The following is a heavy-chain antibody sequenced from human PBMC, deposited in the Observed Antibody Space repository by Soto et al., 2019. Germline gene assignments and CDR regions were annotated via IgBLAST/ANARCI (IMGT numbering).Heavy chain of an antibody. CDR1: GDSVTSGSYY. J-gene: IGHJ6*02. CDR2: ISYTGRT. Sequence: SETLSLTCIVSGDSVTSGSYYWTWLRQPPGKGLEWIGYISYTGRTKYNPSLQSRVTISVDTSKNDFSLNLSSVTAADTAVYFCAREWGLLPYYVMNVWGHGTAVTV. V-gene: IGHV4-61*03. D-gene: IGHD7-27*01. CDR3: AREWGLLPYYVMNV.